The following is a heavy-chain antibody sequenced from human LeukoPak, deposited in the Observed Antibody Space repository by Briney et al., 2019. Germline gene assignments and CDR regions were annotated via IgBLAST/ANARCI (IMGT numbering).Heavy chain of an antibody. CDR1: GGSISSSSYY. D-gene: IGHD3-9*01. V-gene: IGHV4-61*05. J-gene: IGHJ5*02. CDR3: ARAPEGFDILTGYYEGNWFDP. CDR2: IYYSGST. Sequence: SETLSLTCTVSGGSISSSSYYWGWIRQPPGKGLEWIGYIYYSGSTNYNPSLKSRVTISVDTSKNQFSLKLSSVTAADTAVYYCARAPEGFDILTGYYEGNWFDPWGQGTLVTVSS.